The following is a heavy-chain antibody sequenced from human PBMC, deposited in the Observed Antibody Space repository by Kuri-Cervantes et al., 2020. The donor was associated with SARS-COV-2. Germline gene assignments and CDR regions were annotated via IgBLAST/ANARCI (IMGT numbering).Heavy chain of an antibody. Sequence: DSVKVSCKVSGYTLTELSMHWVRQAPGKGHEWMGGFDPEDGETIYARKFQGRVTMTEDTSTDTAYMELSSLRSEDTAVYYCATDQLRNPGYWGQGTLVTVSS. CDR2: FDPEDGET. V-gene: IGHV1-24*01. D-gene: IGHD1-14*01. J-gene: IGHJ4*02. CDR1: GYTLTELS. CDR3: ATDQLRNPGY.